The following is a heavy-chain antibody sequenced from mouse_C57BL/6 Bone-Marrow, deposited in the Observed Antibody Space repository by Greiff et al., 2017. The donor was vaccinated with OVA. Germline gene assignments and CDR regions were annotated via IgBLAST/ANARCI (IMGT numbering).Heavy chain of an antibody. CDR1: GYTFTSYW. CDR2: IHPNSGST. J-gene: IGHJ1*03. D-gene: IGHD1-1*01. Sequence: VKLQQPGAELVKPGASVKLSCKASGYTFTSYWMHWVKQRPGQGLEWIGMIHPNSGSTNYNEKFKSKATLTVGKSSSTAYMQLSSLTSEDSAVYYCARSDYGWYFDVWGTGTTVTVSS. CDR3: ARSDYGWYFDV. V-gene: IGHV1-64*01.